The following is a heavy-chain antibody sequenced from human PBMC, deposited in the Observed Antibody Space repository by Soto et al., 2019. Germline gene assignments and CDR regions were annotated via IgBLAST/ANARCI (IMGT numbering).Heavy chain of an antibody. CDR1: GFIFTSYG. D-gene: IGHD4-4*01. V-gene: IGHV3-30*03. CDR2: ILHDGSAE. Sequence: SGGSLRLSCAASGFIFTSYGMHWVRQAPGKGLEWMALILHDGSAEYYADSVKGRFTISRDNSKNTLYLQMNSLTAEDTAVYYCARSRDGYSFYFYYGMDGWGQGTTVTVSS. CDR3: ARSRDGYSFYFYYGMDG. J-gene: IGHJ6*02.